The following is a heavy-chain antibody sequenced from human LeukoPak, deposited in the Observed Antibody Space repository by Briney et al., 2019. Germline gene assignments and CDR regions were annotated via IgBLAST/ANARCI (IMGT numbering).Heavy chain of an antibody. J-gene: IGHJ4*02. V-gene: IGHV1-18*01. CDR1: GYTFTSYG. Sequence: ASVKVSCKASGYTFTSYGISWVRQAPGQGLEWMGWISAYNGNTNYAQKLQDRVTMTTDTSTSTAYMEMRSLRSDDTAVYYCARDDALVATGSFDYWGQGTLVTVSS. CDR2: ISAYNGNT. CDR3: ARDDALVATGSFDY. D-gene: IGHD5-12*01.